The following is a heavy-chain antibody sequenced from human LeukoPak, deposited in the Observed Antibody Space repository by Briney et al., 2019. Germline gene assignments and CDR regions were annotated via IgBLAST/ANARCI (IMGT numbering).Heavy chain of an antibody. CDR2: MNPNSGNT. Sequence: ASVKVSCKASGYTFTNYHMHWVRQATGQGLEWMGWMNPNSGNTGYAQKFQGRVTITRNTSISTAYMELSSLRSEDTAVYYCARKNPDSSSDGFYYYYMDVWGKGTTVTVSS. CDR1: GYTFTNYH. CDR3: ARKNPDSSSDGFYYYYMDV. V-gene: IGHV1-8*01. J-gene: IGHJ6*03. D-gene: IGHD2-15*01.